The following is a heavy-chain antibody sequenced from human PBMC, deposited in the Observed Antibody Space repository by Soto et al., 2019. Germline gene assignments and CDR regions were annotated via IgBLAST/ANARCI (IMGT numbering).Heavy chain of an antibody. Sequence: QVQLQESGPGLVKPSQTLSLTCTVSGGSISSGGYYWSWIRQHPGKGLEWIGYIYYSGSTYYNPSVKSRGTVSVDTSKNQFSLKLSSVTAADTAVYYCARGYDSRIGWFDPWGQGTLVTVSS. D-gene: IGHD3-22*01. CDR1: GGSISSGGYY. CDR3: ARGYDSRIGWFDP. J-gene: IGHJ5*02. CDR2: IYYSGST. V-gene: IGHV4-31*03.